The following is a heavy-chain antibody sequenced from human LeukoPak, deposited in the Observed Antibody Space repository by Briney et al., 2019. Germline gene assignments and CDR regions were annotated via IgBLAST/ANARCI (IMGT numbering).Heavy chain of an antibody. D-gene: IGHD3-10*01. CDR1: GGSFSSTSYY. J-gene: IGHJ3*02. V-gene: IGHV4-39*02. CDR2: LNYSGSI. CDR3: AFYGSGTYYAFDI. Sequence: PSETLSLTCTVSGGSFSSTSYYWGWIRQPPGKGLEWIGSLNYSGSIYYNPSLKSRVTISVDTSKIHFSLKLSSVTAADTAVYYCAFYGSGTYYAFDIWGQGTMVTVSS.